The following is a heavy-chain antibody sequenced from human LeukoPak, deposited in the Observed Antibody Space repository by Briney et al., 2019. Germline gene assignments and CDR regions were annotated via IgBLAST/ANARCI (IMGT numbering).Heavy chain of an antibody. V-gene: IGHV4-4*07. CDR3: AREEFLHAIDCSGYFVY. J-gene: IGHJ4*02. Sequence: SETLSLTCTVSGGSITGYYWNWIRQPAGQGLEWLGRVYSSGVGNYNPSLTSRVTMSVDTSKNQFSLKLTSQTAADTAVYYCAREEFLHAIDCSGYFVYWGQGTLVTVSS. D-gene: IGHD3-22*01. CDR2: VYSSGVG. CDR1: GGSITGYY.